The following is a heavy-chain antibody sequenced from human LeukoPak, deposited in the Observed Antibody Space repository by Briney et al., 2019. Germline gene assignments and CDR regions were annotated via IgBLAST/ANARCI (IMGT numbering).Heavy chain of an antibody. CDR1: GYMFTSYW. CDR2: IYPSDSDT. D-gene: IGHD6-19*01. V-gene: IGHV5-51*01. Sequence: GESLEISCKGSGYMFTSYWIGGVRQLPGKGLEWMGIIYPSDSDTRYSPSFQGQVNISADKSISAAYLQWSSLKASDTAMYYCARRVSGWYGAIDYWGQGTLVAVSS. J-gene: IGHJ4*02. CDR3: ARRVSGWYGAIDY.